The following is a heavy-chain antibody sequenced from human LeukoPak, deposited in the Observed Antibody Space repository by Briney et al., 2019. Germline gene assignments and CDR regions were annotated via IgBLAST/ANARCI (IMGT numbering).Heavy chain of an antibody. CDR3: ARDLVRYNWNDGRPAGAFDI. CDR2: IYYSGST. D-gene: IGHD1-1*01. V-gene: IGHV4-39*07. J-gene: IGHJ3*02. CDR1: GGSISSSSYY. Sequence: NPSETLSLTCTVSGGSISSSSYYWGWIRQPPGKGLEWIGSIYYSGSTYYNPSLKSRVTISVDTSKNQFSLKLSSVTAADTAVYYCARDLVRYNWNDGRPAGAFDIWGQGTMVTVSS.